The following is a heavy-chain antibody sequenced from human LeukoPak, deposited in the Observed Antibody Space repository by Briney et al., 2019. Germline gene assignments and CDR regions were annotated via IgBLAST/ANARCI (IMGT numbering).Heavy chain of an antibody. CDR3: ARGPRWLQFYFDY. CDR2: ISYDGSNK. Sequence: STLWTLARKCVRAGPGRRPKGGRVISYDGSNKYYADSVKGRFTISRDNSKNTLYLQMNSLRAEDTAVYYCARGPRWLQFYFDYWGQGTLVTVSS. V-gene: IGHV3-30-3*01. D-gene: IGHD5-12*01. CDR1: STLWTLA. J-gene: IGHJ4*02.